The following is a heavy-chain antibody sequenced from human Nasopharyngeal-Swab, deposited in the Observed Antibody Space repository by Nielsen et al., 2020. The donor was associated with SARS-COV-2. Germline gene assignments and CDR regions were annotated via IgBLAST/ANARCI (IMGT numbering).Heavy chain of an antibody. V-gene: IGHV5-51*01. D-gene: IGHD4-23*01. CDR1: GYRFTSYC. CDR2: IYPGDSDT. J-gene: IGHJ5*02. Sequence: GESLKLSCKGSGYRFTSYCIRWVRQMPGKGLERMVIIYPGDSDTSYSPSFQGQVTISAAKSISTAYLQWSSLKAPDTAMYYCARLQPDYGGKYNWFDPWGQGTLVTVSS. CDR3: ARLQPDYGGKYNWFDP.